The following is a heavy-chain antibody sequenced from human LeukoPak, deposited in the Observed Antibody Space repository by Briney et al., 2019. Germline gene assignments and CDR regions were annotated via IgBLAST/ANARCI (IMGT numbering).Heavy chain of an antibody. CDR2: ISVRSNYI. CDR3: VRLRRNSDTSGFHYYYDF. J-gene: IGHJ4*02. V-gene: IGHV3-21*01. Sequence: GGSLRLSCLASGYTFSSYSINWVRQAPGKGLEWVSSISVRSNYIYYADSVRGRFRISRDDARDSLFLEMNSLRAEDTAVYYCVRLRRNSDTSGFHYYYDFWGQGTLVTVSS. D-gene: IGHD3-22*01. CDR1: GYTFSSYS.